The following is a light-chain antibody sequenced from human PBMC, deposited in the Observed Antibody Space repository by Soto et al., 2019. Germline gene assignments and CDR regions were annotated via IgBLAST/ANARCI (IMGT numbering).Light chain of an antibody. Sequence: EIVLTQSPANLSVSPGERATLSCRASQSVRSNLAWYQQKPGQAPRLLIFGAPTRATNISARFTGSGSGTEFTLNISSLQSDDFAVYYCQQYVNWPPLTFGGGTKVEIK. V-gene: IGKV3-15*01. J-gene: IGKJ4*01. CDR1: QSVRSN. CDR2: GAP. CDR3: QQYVNWPPLT.